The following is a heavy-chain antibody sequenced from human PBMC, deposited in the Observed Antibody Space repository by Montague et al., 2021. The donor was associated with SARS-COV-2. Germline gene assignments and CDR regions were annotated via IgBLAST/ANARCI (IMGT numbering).Heavy chain of an antibody. CDR1: GFTFSSYS. Sequence: SLRLSCVGSGFTFSSYSMNWVRQAPGKGLEWVSSISGTSKYIFYADSVKGRFTISRDNAKNSLYLQMNSLRAEDTAVYYCARGDFDILTGYYPLFDYWGQGTLVTVSS. J-gene: IGHJ4*02. CDR2: ISGTSKYI. CDR3: ARGDFDILTGYYPLFDY. D-gene: IGHD3-9*01. V-gene: IGHV3-21*01.